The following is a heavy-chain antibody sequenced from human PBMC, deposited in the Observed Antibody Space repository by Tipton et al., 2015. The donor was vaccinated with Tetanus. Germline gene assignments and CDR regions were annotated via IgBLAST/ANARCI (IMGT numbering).Heavy chain of an antibody. V-gene: IGHV4-31*03. Sequence: TLSLTCTVSGASINAGGYLWTWVRQQPGKGLEWIGNIYYTAHNSYNPSLDSRVSISVDTSKNQCSLRLTSVTAADTAVYFCARANYDFSMKGPFDSWGQGLMVVVSA. CDR2: IYYTAHN. J-gene: IGHJ4*02. CDR1: GASINAGGYL. D-gene: IGHD3-3*01. CDR3: ARANYDFSMKGPFDS.